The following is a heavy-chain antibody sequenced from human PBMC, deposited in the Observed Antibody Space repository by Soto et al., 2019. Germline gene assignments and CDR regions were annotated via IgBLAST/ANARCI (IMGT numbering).Heavy chain of an antibody. V-gene: IGHV2-70*04. CDR2: IDWDDDK. CDR3: ARSTYYYGSGSYYTIYFDY. J-gene: IGHJ4*02. Sequence: SGPTLVNPIQTLTVTCTFSGFSLSTSGMRVSWIRQPPGKALEWLARIDWDDDKFYSTSLKTRLTISKDTSKNQAVLTMTNMDPVDTATYYCARSTYYYGSGSYYTIYFDYWGQGTLVTVSS. D-gene: IGHD3-10*01. CDR1: GFSLSTSGMR.